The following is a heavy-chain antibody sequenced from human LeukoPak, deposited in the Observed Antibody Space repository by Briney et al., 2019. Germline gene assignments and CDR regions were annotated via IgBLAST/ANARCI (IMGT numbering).Heavy chain of an antibody. Sequence: GGSLRLSCAASGFTFTNNFMSWVRQAPGKGLEWVSSISGSGGSKYYADSVKGRFTISRDNSKNTLYLQMNSLRAEDTAVYYCAKSWCTTICYGIYDWGQGTLVTVS. CDR2: ISGSGGSK. V-gene: IGHV3-23*01. J-gene: IGHJ4*02. CDR1: GFTFTNNF. CDR3: AKSWCTTICYGIYD. D-gene: IGHD2-2*01.